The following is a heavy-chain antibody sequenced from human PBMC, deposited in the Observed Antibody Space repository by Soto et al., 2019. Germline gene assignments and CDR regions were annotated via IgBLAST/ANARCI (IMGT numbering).Heavy chain of an antibody. V-gene: IGHV4-61*01. D-gene: IGHD6-6*01. CDR3: ARAQYSSSSGAFDI. J-gene: IGHJ3*02. CDR1: GGSVSSGSYY. Sequence: SDTLSLTCTVSGGSVSSGSYYWSWIRQPPGKGLEWIGYIYYSGSTNYNPSLKSRVTISVDTSKNQFSLKLSSVTTADTAVYYCARAQYSSSSGAFDIWGQGTMVTVSS. CDR2: IYYSGST.